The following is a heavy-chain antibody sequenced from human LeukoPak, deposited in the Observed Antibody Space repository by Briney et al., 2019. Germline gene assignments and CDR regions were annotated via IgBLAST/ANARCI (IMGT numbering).Heavy chain of an antibody. J-gene: IGHJ4*02. D-gene: IGHD3-10*01. CDR3: ARPYGSGSYFYFDY. V-gene: IGHV1-18*04. Sequence: WASVKVSCKAYGYTFTSYNIGWVRQAPGQGLEWMGWISGYNGHTNYARRLQGRVTMTTDTSTSTAYLELRSLRSDDTAVYYCARPYGSGSYFYFDYWGQGTLVTVSS. CDR2: ISGYNGHT. CDR1: GYTFTSYN.